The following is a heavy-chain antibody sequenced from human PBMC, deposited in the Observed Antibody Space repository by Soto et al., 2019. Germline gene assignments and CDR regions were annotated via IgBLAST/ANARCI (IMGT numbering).Heavy chain of an antibody. D-gene: IGHD3-22*01. CDR3: ARDGYYDSSGYYSRSYYYYGMDV. CDR2: ISAYNGNT. J-gene: IGHJ6*02. Sequence: QVQLVQSGAEVKKPGASVKVSCKASGYTFTSYGISWVRHAPGQGLEWMGWISAYNGNTNYAQKLQGRVTMTTDTSTSTAYMELRSLRSDDTAVYYCARDGYYDSSGYYSRSYYYYGMDVWGQGTTVTVSS. CDR1: GYTFTSYG. V-gene: IGHV1-18*01.